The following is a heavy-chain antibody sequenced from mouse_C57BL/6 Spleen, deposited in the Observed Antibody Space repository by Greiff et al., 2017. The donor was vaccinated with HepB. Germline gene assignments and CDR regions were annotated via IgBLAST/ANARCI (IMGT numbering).Heavy chain of an antibody. CDR3: ARGAYKPVGYFDV. J-gene: IGHJ1*03. CDR2: ISYDGSN. Sequence: EVKVEESGPGLVKPSQSLSLTCSVTGYSITSGYYWNWIRQFPGNKLEWMGYISYDGSNNYNPSLKNRISITRDTSKNQFFLKLNSVTTEDTATYYCARGAYKPVGYFDVWGTGTTVTVSS. CDR1: GYSITSGYY. D-gene: IGHD6-5*01. V-gene: IGHV3-6*01.